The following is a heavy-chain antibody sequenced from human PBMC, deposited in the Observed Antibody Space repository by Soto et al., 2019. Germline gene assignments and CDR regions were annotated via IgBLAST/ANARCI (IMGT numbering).Heavy chain of an antibody. J-gene: IGHJ5*02. CDR1: GYRFSDYG. Sequence: QVHLVQSGGEVKKPGASVRVSCKTSGYRFSDYGISWVRQAPGQGLEWMGWITPYNGNTKFAQKFQGRVTVTTDTSTTTAFMELRTLTPDDTAIYYCARALRLRLLEFAFASWGQGTLVTVSS. CDR2: ITPYNGNT. D-gene: IGHD3-3*01. V-gene: IGHV1-18*01. CDR3: ARALRLRLLEFAFAS.